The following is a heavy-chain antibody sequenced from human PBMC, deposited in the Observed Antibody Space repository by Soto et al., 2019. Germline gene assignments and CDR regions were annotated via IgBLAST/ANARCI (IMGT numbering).Heavy chain of an antibody. Sequence: ASVKVSCKASGYTFTGYYMHWVRQAPGQGLEWMGWINPNSGGTNYAQKFQGWVTMTRDTSISTAYMELSRLRSDDTAVYYCARDRGGGSSWSYYYYYGMDVWGQGTTVTVSS. CDR2: INPNSGGT. V-gene: IGHV1-2*04. CDR1: GYTFTGYY. CDR3: ARDRGGGSSWSYYYYYGMDV. J-gene: IGHJ6*02. D-gene: IGHD6-13*01.